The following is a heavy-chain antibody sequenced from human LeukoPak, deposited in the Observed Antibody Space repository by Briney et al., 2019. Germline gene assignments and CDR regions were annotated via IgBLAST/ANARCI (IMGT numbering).Heavy chain of an antibody. CDR2: INPNSGGT. Sequence: ASVKVSCKASGYTFTSYRMHWVRQAPGQGLEWMGWINPNSGGTNYAQKFQGRVTMTRDTSISTAYMELSRLRSDDTAVYYCARVRGDYDYVWGSYRYRERFDYWGQGTLVTVSS. V-gene: IGHV1-2*02. J-gene: IGHJ4*02. CDR1: GYTFTSYR. CDR3: ARVRGDYDYVWGSYRYRERFDY. D-gene: IGHD3-16*02.